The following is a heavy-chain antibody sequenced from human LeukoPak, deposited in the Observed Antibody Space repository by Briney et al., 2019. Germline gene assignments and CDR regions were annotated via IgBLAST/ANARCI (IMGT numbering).Heavy chain of an antibody. Sequence: GGSLRLSCAASGFTFSSYSMNWVRQAPGKGLEWVSSISSSSSYIYYADSVKGRFSISRDNAKKSLYLQMNSLKTEDTAVYYCTTGGASHIVVVTPSDYWGQGTLVTVSS. CDR3: TTGGASHIVVVTPSDY. CDR1: GFTFSSYS. J-gene: IGHJ4*02. CDR2: ISSSSSYI. D-gene: IGHD2-21*02. V-gene: IGHV3-21*03.